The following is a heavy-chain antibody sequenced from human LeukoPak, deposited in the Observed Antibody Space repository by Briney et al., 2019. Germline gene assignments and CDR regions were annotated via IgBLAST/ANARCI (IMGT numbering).Heavy chain of an antibody. V-gene: IGHV4-59*08. Sequence: SETLSLTCTVSGGSISSHYWSWIRQPPGKGLEWIGYIYYSGSTNYNPSLKSRVTISVDTSKNQFSLKLSSVTAADTAVYYCARHGRFLYYFDYWGQGTLVTVSS. CDR3: ARHGRFLYYFDY. D-gene: IGHD3-3*01. CDR1: GGSISSHY. J-gene: IGHJ4*02. CDR2: IYYSGST.